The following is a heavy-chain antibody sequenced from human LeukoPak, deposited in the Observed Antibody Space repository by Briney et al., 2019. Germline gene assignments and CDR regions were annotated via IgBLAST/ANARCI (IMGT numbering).Heavy chain of an antibody. CDR3: ARVIVVATRWDYMDV. D-gene: IGHD2-21*01. J-gene: IGHJ6*03. Sequence: SETLSLTYTVSGGSISSSSYYWGWIRQPPGKGLEWIGSIYYSGSTYYNPSLKSRVTISVDTSKDQFSLKLSSVTAADTAVYYCARVIVVATRWDYMDVWGKGTTVTVSS. CDR1: GGSISSSSYY. CDR2: IYYSGST. V-gene: IGHV4-39*07.